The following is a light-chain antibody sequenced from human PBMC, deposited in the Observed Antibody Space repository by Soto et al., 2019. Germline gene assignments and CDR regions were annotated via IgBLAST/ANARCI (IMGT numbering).Light chain of an antibody. CDR1: SSDVGGYNY. J-gene: IGLJ2*01. CDR3: SSDVSSRIPYVV. V-gene: IGLV2-14*01. Sequence: QSALTQPASVSGSPGQSSTISCTGTSSDVGGYNYVSWYQQHPGKAPKLMIYDVSNRPSGVSNRFSGSKSGNTASLTISGLQAEDEADYYCSSDVSSRIPYVVFGGGTKLTVL. CDR2: DVS.